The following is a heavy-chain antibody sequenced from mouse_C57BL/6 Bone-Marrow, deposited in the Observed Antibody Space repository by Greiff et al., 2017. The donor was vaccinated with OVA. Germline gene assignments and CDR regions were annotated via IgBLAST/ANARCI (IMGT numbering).Heavy chain of an antibody. Sequence: QVQLQQPGAELVKPGASVKLSCKASGYTFTSYWMHWVKQRPGQGLEWIGMIHPNSGSTNYNEKFKSKATLTVDKSSSTAYMRLSSLTSEDSAVYYCARGGLRYYYGSYWYFDVWGTGTTVTVSS. V-gene: IGHV1-64*01. CDR3: ARGGLRYYYGSYWYFDV. CDR1: GYTFTSYW. CDR2: IHPNSGST. J-gene: IGHJ1*03. D-gene: IGHD1-1*01.